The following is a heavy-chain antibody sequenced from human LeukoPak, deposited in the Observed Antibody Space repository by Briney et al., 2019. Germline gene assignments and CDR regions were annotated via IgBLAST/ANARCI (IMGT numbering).Heavy chain of an antibody. D-gene: IGHD3-22*01. Sequence: PGGSLRLSCAASGFTFSSYAMSWVRQAPGKGLEWVSAISGSGGSTYYADSVKGRFTISRDNSKNTLYLQMNSLRAEDTAVYYCAKIDDSSASAPEYFQHWGQGTLVTVSS. V-gene: IGHV3-23*01. CDR2: ISGSGGST. CDR1: GFTFSSYA. J-gene: IGHJ1*01. CDR3: AKIDDSSASAPEYFQH.